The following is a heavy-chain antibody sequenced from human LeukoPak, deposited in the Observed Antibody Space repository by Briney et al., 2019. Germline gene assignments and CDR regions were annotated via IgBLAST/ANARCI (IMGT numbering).Heavy chain of an antibody. D-gene: IGHD6-19*01. J-gene: IGHJ4*02. CDR3: ARDSHLLRGAVAGTGGFAY. CDR1: GYTFTSYY. CDR2: INPSGGST. Sequence: ASVKVSCKASGYTFTSYYMHWVRQAPGQGLEWMGIINPSGGSTSYAQKFQGRVTMTRDTSTSTVYMELSSLRSEDTAVYYCARDSHLLRGAVAGTGGFAYWGQGTLVTVSS. V-gene: IGHV1-46*01.